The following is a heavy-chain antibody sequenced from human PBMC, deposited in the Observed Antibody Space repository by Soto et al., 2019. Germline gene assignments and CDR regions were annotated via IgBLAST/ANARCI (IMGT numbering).Heavy chain of an antibody. V-gene: IGHV3-23*01. CDR1: GFTFSTYA. Sequence: PGGPLRLSXATPGFTFSTYAMSSVRQAPGKGLEWVSAISGSGIDTYHADSVKGRFAISRDNSISTLFLQMNSLRTEDTAVYYCAHPRGYGVFDAYDIWGQGALVTVSS. CDR2: ISGSGIDT. D-gene: IGHD2-8*01. J-gene: IGHJ3*02. CDR3: AHPRGYGVFDAYDI.